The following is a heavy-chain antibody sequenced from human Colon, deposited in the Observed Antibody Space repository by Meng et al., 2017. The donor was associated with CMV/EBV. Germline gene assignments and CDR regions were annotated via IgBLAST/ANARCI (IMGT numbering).Heavy chain of an antibody. CDR3: ARTAALAPLGPFDV. J-gene: IGHJ3*01. CDR2: IGWDSAAI. Sequence: SLKISCAASGFTFDDYTMHWVRQAPGKGLEWVSGIGWDSAAIAYAGSVKGRFTISRDNAKNSLYLQMNSLRLEDTALYYCARTAALAPLGPFDVWGQGTMVTVSS. V-gene: IGHV3-9*01. CDR1: GFTFDDYT. D-gene: IGHD6-25*01.